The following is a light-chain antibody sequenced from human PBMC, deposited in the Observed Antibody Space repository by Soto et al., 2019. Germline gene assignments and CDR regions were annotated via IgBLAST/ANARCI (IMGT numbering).Light chain of an antibody. CDR1: SSDVGGYNY. V-gene: IGLV2-14*01. Sequence: QAASVSGSPGQSITISCTGTSSDVGGYNYVSWYQQHPGKAPKVMIYDVSNRPSGVSNRFSGSKSGNTASLTISGLQAEDEADYYCSSYTSSSTLVVFGGGTKLTVL. CDR2: DVS. CDR3: SSYTSSSTLVV. J-gene: IGLJ2*01.